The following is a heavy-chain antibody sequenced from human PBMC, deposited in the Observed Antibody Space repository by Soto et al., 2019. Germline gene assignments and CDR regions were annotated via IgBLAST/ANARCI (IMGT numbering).Heavy chain of an antibody. CDR1: GFTFGRYG. Sequence: QVQLVESGGGVVPPGRSPRLSCAASGFTFGRYGIHWVRQAPGKGLEWVAFISHEGSNKYYADSVKGRFTISRDNSKNTLDLQMTSLRAEDTAVYCCAREAQPTDFDYWGQGTLVTVSS. V-gene: IGHV3-30*03. CDR2: ISHEGSNK. CDR3: AREAQPTDFDY. D-gene: IGHD5-18*01. J-gene: IGHJ4*02.